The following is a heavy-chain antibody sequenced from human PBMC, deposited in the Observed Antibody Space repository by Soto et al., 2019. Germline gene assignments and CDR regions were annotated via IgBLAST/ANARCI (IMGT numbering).Heavy chain of an antibody. V-gene: IGHV3-9*01. CDR1: GFSFDDYG. D-gene: IGHD3-3*01. Sequence: EVQLVESGGGSVQPGRSLRLSCAASGFSFDDYGMHWVRQGPGKGMEWVSGISWNSGGIYYADSVKGRFTISRDNAKRSLYLQMNSLRTEDTALYYCAKANDLERDGPFDYWGQGILVTVSS. J-gene: IGHJ4*02. CDR2: ISWNSGGI. CDR3: AKANDLERDGPFDY.